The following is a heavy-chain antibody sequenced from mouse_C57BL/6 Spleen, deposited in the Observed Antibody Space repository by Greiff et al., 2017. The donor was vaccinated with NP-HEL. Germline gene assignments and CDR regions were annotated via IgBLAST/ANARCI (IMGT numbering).Heavy chain of an antibody. CDR3: ARGDGYYGAMDY. D-gene: IGHD2-3*01. V-gene: IGHV3-1*01. Sequence: DVKLQESGPGMVKPSQSLSLTCTVTGYSISSGYDWHWIRHFPGNKLEWMGYISYSGSTNYNPSLQSRISITHDTSKNHFFLKLNSVTTEDTATYYWARGDGYYGAMDYWGQGPSVTVSS. CDR2: ISYSGST. CDR1: GYSISSGYD. J-gene: IGHJ4*01.